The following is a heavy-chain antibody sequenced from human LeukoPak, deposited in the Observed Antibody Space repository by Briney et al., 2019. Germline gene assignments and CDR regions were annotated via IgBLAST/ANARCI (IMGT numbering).Heavy chain of an antibody. J-gene: IGHJ4*02. CDR3: ARGGFREFDS. Sequence: SETLSLTCTVSGGSISKFYWSWIRQPPGKGLEWIGYVYYSGNTNYNPSLKSRVIISVDSSKNQFSLKLSSVTAADTAVYYCARGGFREFDSWGQGTLVIVS. V-gene: IGHV4-59*01. CDR1: GGSISKFY. CDR2: VYYSGNT. D-gene: IGHD3-10*01.